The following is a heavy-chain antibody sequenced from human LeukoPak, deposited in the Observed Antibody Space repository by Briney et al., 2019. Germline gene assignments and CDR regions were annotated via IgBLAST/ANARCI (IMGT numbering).Heavy chain of an antibody. Sequence: SGTLSLTCTVSGGSISSYYWSWIRQPPGKGLEWIGYIYYSGSTNYNPSLKSRVTISADTSKNQFSLKLSSVTAADTAVYYCAREERDPFTIDYWGQGTLVTVSS. CDR2: IYYSGST. J-gene: IGHJ4*02. V-gene: IGHV4-59*01. CDR3: AREERDPFTIDY. CDR1: GGSISSYY.